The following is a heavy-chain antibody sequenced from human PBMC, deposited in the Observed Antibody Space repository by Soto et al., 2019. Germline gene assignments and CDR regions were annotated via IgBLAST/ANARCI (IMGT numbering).Heavy chain of an antibody. CDR2: IYHSGST. V-gene: IGHV4-30-2*01. CDR1: GGSIRSGGYS. J-gene: IGHJ5*02. D-gene: IGHD3-10*01. Sequence: QLQLQESGAGLVRPSQTLSLTCAVSGGSIRSGGYSWNWIRQPPGKGLEWIGYIYHSGSTPYNPSLKSRVTISVDTSKKQFSLTLTSVTAADTAVYSVARDQLGGNWFDPWGQGTLVTVSS. CDR3: ARDQLGGNWFDP.